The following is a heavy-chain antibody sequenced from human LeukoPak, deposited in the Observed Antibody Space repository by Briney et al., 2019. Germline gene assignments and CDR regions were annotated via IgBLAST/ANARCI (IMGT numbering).Heavy chain of an antibody. CDR3: ATSLYGDYEADY. V-gene: IGHV4-59*11. CDR2: VYYSGTT. D-gene: IGHD5-12*01. J-gene: IGHJ4*02. CDR1: GGSIKSHY. Sequence: SETLSLTCSVSGGSIKSHYYTWIRQPPGKGLEWVGYVYYSGTTSYNPALESRVSISDDTSKNQVFLWLTSVTAADTAVYYCATSLYGDYEADYWGPGILVTVSS.